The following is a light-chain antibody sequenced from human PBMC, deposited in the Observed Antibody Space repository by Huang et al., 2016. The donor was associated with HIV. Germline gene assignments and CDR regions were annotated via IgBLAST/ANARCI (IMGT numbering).Light chain of an antibody. CDR3: QQLNSYPEGFT. V-gene: IGKV1-9*01. Sequence: IQLTQSPSSLSASVGDRVTITCRASQGISSYLPWYQQKPGKAPKPLIHAASTLQSGVPARFSGSGSGTDFTLTISSLQPEDFATYYCQQLNSYPEGFTFGPGTKVDIK. CDR2: AAS. J-gene: IGKJ3*01. CDR1: QGISSY.